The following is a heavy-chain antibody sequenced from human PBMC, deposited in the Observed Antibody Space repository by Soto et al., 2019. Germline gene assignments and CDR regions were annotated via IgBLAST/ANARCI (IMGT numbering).Heavy chain of an antibody. J-gene: IGHJ5*02. D-gene: IGHD3-10*01. CDR1: GFTFGDYA. Sequence: EVQLVESGGNLVQPGRSLRLSCSGSGFTFGDYALSWFRQAPGKGLEWVSFITSRRYGGTTHYAASVKGRFTISRDDSKSIAFLQRGSLKIEDTARYYFPGLPREKSGEQPLDLGGQGPLVTVS. CDR2: ITSRRYGGTT. CDR3: PGLPREKSGEQPLDL. V-gene: IGHV3-49*03.